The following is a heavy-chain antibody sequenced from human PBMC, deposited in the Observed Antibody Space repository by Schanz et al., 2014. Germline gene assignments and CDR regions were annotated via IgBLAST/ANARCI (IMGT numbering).Heavy chain of an antibody. Sequence: QVQLVESGGSVVQPGRSLRLSCAGSGFSFSDYGMHWVRQAPGRGLEWVAVISYHGSEKYYAYSVKGRFTISRDNSKNTRYLQMNSLRTEDTAVDFCAKSYDSRGYSGFDYWGQGTLVTVSS. CDR2: ISYHGSEK. V-gene: IGHV3-30*18. CDR3: AKSYDSRGYSGFDY. D-gene: IGHD5-18*01. J-gene: IGHJ4*02. CDR1: GFSFSDYG.